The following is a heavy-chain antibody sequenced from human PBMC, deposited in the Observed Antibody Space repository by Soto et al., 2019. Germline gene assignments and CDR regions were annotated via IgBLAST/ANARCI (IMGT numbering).Heavy chain of an antibody. J-gene: IGHJ4*02. V-gene: IGHV3-53*04. CDR2: IYSGGST. Sequence: EVQLVESGGGLVQPGGSLRLSCAASGFTVSSNYMSWVRQAPGKGLEWVSVIYSGGSTYYADSVKGRFTIPRHNSKNTLYLQMNSLRAEDTAVYYCARANDSGYGGFDYWGQGTLVTVSS. CDR1: GFTVSSNY. D-gene: IGHD5-12*01. CDR3: ARANDSGYGGFDY.